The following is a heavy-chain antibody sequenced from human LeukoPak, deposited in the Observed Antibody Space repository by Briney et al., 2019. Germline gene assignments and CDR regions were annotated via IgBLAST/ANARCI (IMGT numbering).Heavy chain of an antibody. J-gene: IGHJ4*02. Sequence: GGSLRLSCAASGFTFSSYGMHWVRQAPGMGLEWAAFIRYDGSNKYYADSVKGRFTISRDNSKNTLYLQMNSLRAEDTAVYYCARDSYYYDSSAYVQLDYWGQGTLVTVSS. CDR1: GFTFSSYG. CDR2: IRYDGSNK. CDR3: ARDSYYYDSSAYVQLDY. D-gene: IGHD3-22*01. V-gene: IGHV3-30*02.